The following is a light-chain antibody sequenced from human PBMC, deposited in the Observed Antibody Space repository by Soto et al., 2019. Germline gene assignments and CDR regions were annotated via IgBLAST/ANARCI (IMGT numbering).Light chain of an antibody. V-gene: IGLV2-14*01. CDR3: TSYTSTSNPFV. Sequence: QYALTQPASVSGSPGQSITISCTGTSSDVGGFNHVSWYQQHPGKAPKLMIYEVSNRPSGVSNRFSGSKSGNTASLTISGLQAEDEADYYCTSYTSTSNPFVFGTGTKLTVL. J-gene: IGLJ1*01. CDR2: EVS. CDR1: SSDVGGFNH.